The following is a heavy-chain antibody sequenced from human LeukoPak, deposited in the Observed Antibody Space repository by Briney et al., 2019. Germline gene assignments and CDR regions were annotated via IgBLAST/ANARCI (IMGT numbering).Heavy chain of an antibody. V-gene: IGHV1-46*01. CDR2: INPSGGST. D-gene: IGHD5-24*01. CDR3: ASLAGGRDGYKSAFDI. CDR1: GYTFTSYY. Sequence: ASVRVSCKASGYTFTSYYMHWVRQAPGQGLEWMGIINPSGGSTSYAQKFQGRVTMTRDMSTSTVYMELSSLRSDDTAVYYCASLAGGRDGYKSAFDIWGQGTMVTVSS. J-gene: IGHJ3*02.